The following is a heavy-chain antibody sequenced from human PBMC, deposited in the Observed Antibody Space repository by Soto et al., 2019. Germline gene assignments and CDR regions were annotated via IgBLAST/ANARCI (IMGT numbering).Heavy chain of an antibody. CDR2: IYDSGST. CDR1: GGSISTYY. V-gene: IGHV4-59*01. D-gene: IGHD3-16*01. Sequence: QVQLQESGPGLVKPSETLSLLCTVSGGSISTYYWSWIRQPPGKGLEWIGYIYDSGSTSYNPSLKSRIIISVDPSKNQFPLKLGSVAAADTAVYYCARWGGGSGSYFDYWGQGTLVTVSS. J-gene: IGHJ4*02. CDR3: ARWGGGSGSYFDY.